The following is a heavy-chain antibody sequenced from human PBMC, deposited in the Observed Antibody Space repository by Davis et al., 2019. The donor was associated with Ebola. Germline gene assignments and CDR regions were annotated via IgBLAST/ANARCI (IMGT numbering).Heavy chain of an antibody. D-gene: IGHD2-2*01. CDR3: ARESAAVFGHIAF. J-gene: IGHJ4*02. Sequence: PGGSLRLSCAASGFTFSDYEMFWVRQSPGKGLEWTAYISDNGNTKYYGESLKGRSTIPRDNSKNSLHLELSSLRVDDTSVYYCARESAAVFGHIAFWGQGTPVTVSS. CDR2: ISDNGNTK. CDR1: GFTFSDYE. V-gene: IGHV3-48*03.